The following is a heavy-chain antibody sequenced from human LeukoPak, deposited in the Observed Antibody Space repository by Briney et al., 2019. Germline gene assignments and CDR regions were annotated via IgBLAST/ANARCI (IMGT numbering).Heavy chain of an antibody. CDR1: GFTFSSYA. CDR3: AKAGRGITMIVVVITGVFYFDY. Sequence: PGGSLRLSCAASGFTFSSYAMSWVRQAPGKGLEWVSAISGSGGSTYYADSVKGRFTISRDNSKNTLYLQMNSLRAEDTAVYYCAKAGRGITMIVVVITGVFYFDYWGQGTLVTVSS. V-gene: IGHV3-23*01. D-gene: IGHD3-22*01. J-gene: IGHJ4*02. CDR2: ISGSGGST.